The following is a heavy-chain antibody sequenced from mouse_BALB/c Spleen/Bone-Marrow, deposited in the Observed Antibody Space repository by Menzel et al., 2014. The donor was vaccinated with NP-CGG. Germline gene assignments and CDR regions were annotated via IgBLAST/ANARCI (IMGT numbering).Heavy chain of an antibody. Sequence: EVMLVESGGGLGQPGGSLRLSCATSGFTFTDYYMSWVRQPPGKALEWLVFIRNKANGYTTEYSASVKGRFTISRDNSQSILYLQMNTLRAEDSATYYCARDTVITTHWYFDVWGAGTTVTVSS. CDR2: IRNKANGYTT. D-gene: IGHD2-4*01. V-gene: IGHV7-3*02. CDR3: ARDTVITTHWYFDV. CDR1: GFTFTDYY. J-gene: IGHJ1*01.